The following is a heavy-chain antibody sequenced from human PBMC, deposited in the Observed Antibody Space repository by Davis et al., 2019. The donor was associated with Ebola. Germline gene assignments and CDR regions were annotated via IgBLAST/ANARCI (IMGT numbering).Heavy chain of an antibody. CDR1: GFTFSIYS. Sequence: GGSLRLSCAASGFTFSIYSMNWVRQAPGKGLEWVSYISASSTTIFYADSVKGRFTISRDNVKNSLYLQMNSLRDEDTAVYYCARASPYYFDYWGQGTLVTVSS. CDR3: ARASPYYFDY. V-gene: IGHV3-48*02. CDR2: ISASSTTI. J-gene: IGHJ4*02.